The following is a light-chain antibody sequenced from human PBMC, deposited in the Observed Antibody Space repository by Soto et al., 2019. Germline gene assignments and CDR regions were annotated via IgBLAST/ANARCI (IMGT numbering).Light chain of an antibody. Sequence: EIVLTQSPGTLSLSLGERATLSCRASQSVSTKYLAWYQQKPGQAPSLLIYGTSNRAADVPDRFSGTGSGTDFSLTISRLEPEDFAVYYCQHYGSSPPDTFGQGTKLEI. CDR1: QSVSTKY. CDR2: GTS. CDR3: QHYGSSPPDT. J-gene: IGKJ2*01. V-gene: IGKV3-20*01.